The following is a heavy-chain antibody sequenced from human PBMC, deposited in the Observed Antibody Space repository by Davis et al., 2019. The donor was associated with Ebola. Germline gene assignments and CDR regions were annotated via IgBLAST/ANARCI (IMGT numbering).Heavy chain of an antibody. D-gene: IGHD2-2*01. CDR1: GFTFSSYG. Sequence: GESLKISCAASGFTFSSYGMHWVRQGPGKGLMWVSRISPDGSITLYADSVKGRFTISRDNAKNTLYLQMNSLRAEDTAVYYCAKDREWGIVVVPAANWGQGTLVTVSS. V-gene: IGHV3-74*01. CDR2: ISPDGSIT. J-gene: IGHJ4*02. CDR3: AKDREWGIVVVPAAN.